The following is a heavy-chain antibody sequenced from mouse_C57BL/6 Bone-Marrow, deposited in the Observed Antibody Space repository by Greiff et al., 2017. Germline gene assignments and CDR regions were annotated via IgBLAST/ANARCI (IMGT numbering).Heavy chain of an antibody. Sequence: EVQLVESGGGLVKPGGTLKLSCAASGFTFSDYGMHGARQAPEKGLGRVAYISSGSSTINYAVTVKGRFTLFSDNAKNTLFLQIISMRSEDKAMYYCAREEYNSEGAWFAYWGQGTLLTVSA. J-gene: IGHJ3*01. CDR3: AREEYNSEGAWFAY. CDR1: GFTFSDYG. CDR2: ISSGSSTI. D-gene: IGHD1-3*01. V-gene: IGHV5-17*01.